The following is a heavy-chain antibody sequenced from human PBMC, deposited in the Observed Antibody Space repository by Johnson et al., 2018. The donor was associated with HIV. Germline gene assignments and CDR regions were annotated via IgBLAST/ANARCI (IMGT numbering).Heavy chain of an antibody. CDR3: ARQTLRAFDI. CDR2: IQYDGSDE. CDR1: GFTFSNFG. V-gene: IGHV3-30*02. Sequence: QVQLVESGGGVVRPGGSLRLSCAASGFTFSNFGMHWVRQAPGKGLEWVAFIQYDGSDECYADSVKGRFTISRDNSKNTLYLQMNSLRLEDTAVYYCARQTLRAFDIWGQGTMVTVSS. J-gene: IGHJ3*02.